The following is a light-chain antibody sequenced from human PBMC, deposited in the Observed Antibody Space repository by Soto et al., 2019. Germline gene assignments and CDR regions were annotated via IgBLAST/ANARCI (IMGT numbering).Light chain of an antibody. CDR3: LQRSKWPWT. V-gene: IGKV1-5*01. CDR1: QSVSSW. Sequence: IPMTQSPSTLSASVGDRVTITCRASQSVSSWLAWYQQKPGKVPKLLIYDASTLESGVPSTFGGSGSGTEFTLTISSLQPEDFAVYYCLQRSKWPWTFGQGTKVEIK. CDR2: DAS. J-gene: IGKJ1*01.